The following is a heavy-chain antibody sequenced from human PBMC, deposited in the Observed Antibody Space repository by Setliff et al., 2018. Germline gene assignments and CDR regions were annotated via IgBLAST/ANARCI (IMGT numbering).Heavy chain of an antibody. CDR2: ISTGGGSA. D-gene: IGHD6-13*01. CDR1: GYPFSSYY. CDR3: ARGGVAAADRKGLLDH. J-gene: IGHJ4*02. V-gene: IGHV1-46*01. Sequence: ASVKVSCKASGYPFSSYYMYWVRQAPGQGLDWMGTISTGGGSASIVDQFRGRVTMTRDTSTSTIYLELTSLRSDDTAVYYCARGGVAAADRKGLLDHWGQGTLVTSPQ.